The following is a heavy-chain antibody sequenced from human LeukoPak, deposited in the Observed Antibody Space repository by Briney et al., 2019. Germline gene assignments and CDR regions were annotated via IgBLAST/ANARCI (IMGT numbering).Heavy chain of an antibody. CDR2: MNPNSGNT. Sequence: ASVKVSCKASGYTFTSYVISWVRQAPGQGLEWMGWMNPNSGNTGYAQKFQGRVTMTRNTSISTAYMELSSLRSEDTAVYYCALKPPYYLGPWGQGTLVTVSS. CDR3: ALKPPYYLGP. V-gene: IGHV1-8*02. CDR1: GYTFTSYV. D-gene: IGHD3-22*01. J-gene: IGHJ5*02.